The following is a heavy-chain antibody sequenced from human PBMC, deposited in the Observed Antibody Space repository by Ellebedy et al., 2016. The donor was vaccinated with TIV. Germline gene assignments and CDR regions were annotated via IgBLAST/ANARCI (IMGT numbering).Heavy chain of an antibody. CDR2: ISGSGGNT. J-gene: IGHJ3*02. Sequence: GESLKISCAASGLTFSSHAMSWVRQAPGKGLEWVSSISGSGGNTYYADSVKGRFTISRDNSKDTLYLQVNSLRAEDTAVYYCARDPVGVGPAFDIWGQGTMVIVSS. CDR1: GLTFSSHA. V-gene: IGHV3-23*01. D-gene: IGHD4-23*01. CDR3: ARDPVGVGPAFDI.